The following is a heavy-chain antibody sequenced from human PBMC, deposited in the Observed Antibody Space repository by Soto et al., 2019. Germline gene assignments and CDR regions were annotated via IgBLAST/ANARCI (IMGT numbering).Heavy chain of an antibody. J-gene: IGHJ6*02. Sequence: GESLKISCKGSGYSFTSSWISWVRQMPGKGLEWMGRIDPSDSYTNYSPFFQGHVTISADKSISTAYLQWSSLKASDTAMYYCARSLVGVTTTGYYYGMDVWGQGNTVTVSS. CDR2: IDPSDSYT. CDR3: ARSLVGVTTTGYYYGMDV. D-gene: IGHD1-26*01. CDR1: GYSFTSSW. V-gene: IGHV5-10-1*01.